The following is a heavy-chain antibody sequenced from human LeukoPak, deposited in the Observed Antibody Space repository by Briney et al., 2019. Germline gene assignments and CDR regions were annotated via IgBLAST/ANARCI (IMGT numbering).Heavy chain of an antibody. Sequence: GSLRLSCAASGFTVSSNYMSWVRQAPGKGLEWVSVIYSGGSTYYADSVKGRFTISRHNSKNTLYLQMNCLRAEDTAVYYCARDIGGYSGYDSYFDLWGRGTLVTVSS. D-gene: IGHD5-12*01. J-gene: IGHJ2*01. V-gene: IGHV3-53*04. CDR3: ARDIGGYSGYDSYFDL. CDR1: GFTVSSNY. CDR2: IYSGGST.